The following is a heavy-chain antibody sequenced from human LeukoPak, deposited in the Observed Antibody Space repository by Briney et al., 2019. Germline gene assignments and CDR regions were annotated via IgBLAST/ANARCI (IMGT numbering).Heavy chain of an antibody. CDR3: ASIFSSSDAFDI. D-gene: IGHD6-6*01. J-gene: IGHJ3*02. CDR1: GFTFSSYS. Sequence: GGSLRLSCAPSGFTFSSYSMNWVRQAPGKGREWVSSISSSSSYIYHADSVKGRFTISRDNAKNSLYLQMNSLRAEDTAVYYCASIFSSSDAFDIWGQGTMVTVSS. V-gene: IGHV3-21*01. CDR2: ISSSSSYI.